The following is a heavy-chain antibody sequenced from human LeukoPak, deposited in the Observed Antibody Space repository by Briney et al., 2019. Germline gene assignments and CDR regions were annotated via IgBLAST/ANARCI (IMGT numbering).Heavy chain of an antibody. CDR1: GGSVSSYY. D-gene: IGHD6-13*01. Sequence: SSETLSLTCTVSGGSVSSYYWSWIRQPAGKGLEWIGRIYSTGSTNYNPSLKSRVTMSVDTSKNQFSLRLRSVTAADTAVYYCARQIASAGTAGFDFWGQGALVTVSS. CDR2: IYSTGST. CDR3: ARQIASAGTAGFDF. V-gene: IGHV4-4*07. J-gene: IGHJ4*02.